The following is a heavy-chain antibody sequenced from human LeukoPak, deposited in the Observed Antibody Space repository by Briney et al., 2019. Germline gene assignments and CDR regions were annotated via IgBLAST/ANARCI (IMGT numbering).Heavy chain of an antibody. CDR1: GYTFTGYY. D-gene: IGHD2-2*02. J-gene: IGHJ6*02. Sequence: ASVKVSCKASGYTFTGYYMHWVRQAPGQGLEWMGWINPNSGGTNYAQKFQGRVTMTRDTSISTAYMELSRLRSDDTAVYYCARARDIVVVPAAIRGPLXXXXXGXXVWGXXTXVTVS. V-gene: IGHV1-2*02. CDR2: INPNSGGT. CDR3: ARARDIVVVPAAIRGPLXXXXXGXXV.